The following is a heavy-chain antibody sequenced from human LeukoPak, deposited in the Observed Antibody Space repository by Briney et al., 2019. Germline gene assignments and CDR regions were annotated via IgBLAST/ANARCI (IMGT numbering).Heavy chain of an antibody. V-gene: IGHV1-69*04. Sequence: GGSLRLSCAASEFTFSSYAISWVRQAPGQGLEWMGRIIPILGIANYAQKFQGRVTITADKSTSTAYMELSSLRSEDTAVYYCARSNDGDYPRVIRYYFDYWGQGTLVTVSS. CDR3: ARSNDGDYPRVIRYYFDY. CDR2: IIPILGIA. J-gene: IGHJ4*02. D-gene: IGHD4-17*01. CDR1: EFTFSSYA.